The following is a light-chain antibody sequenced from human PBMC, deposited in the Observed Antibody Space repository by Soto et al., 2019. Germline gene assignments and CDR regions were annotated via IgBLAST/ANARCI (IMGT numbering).Light chain of an antibody. V-gene: IGKV3-15*01. Sequence: EIVMTQSPATLSVSPGERATLPCRASQSVGSNLAWYQQKPGQAPRLLIYGASTRATGIPARFSGSGSGTEFTLTISSLQSEDFAVYYCQQRNIWPPVTFGQGTRLEIK. J-gene: IGKJ5*01. CDR3: QQRNIWPPVT. CDR1: QSVGSN. CDR2: GAS.